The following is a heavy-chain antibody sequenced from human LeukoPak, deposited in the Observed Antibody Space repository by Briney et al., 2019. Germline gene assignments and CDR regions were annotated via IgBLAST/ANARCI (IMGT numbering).Heavy chain of an antibody. V-gene: IGHV4-38-2*02. D-gene: IGHD3-10*01. J-gene: IGHJ5*02. Sequence: SETLSLTCTVSGYSISSGYYWGWIRQPPGKGLEWIGSIYHSGSTYYNPSLKSRVTISVDTSKNQFSPKLSSVTAADTAVYYCARVFGNWFDPWGQGTLVTVSS. CDR2: IYHSGST. CDR3: ARVFGNWFDP. CDR1: GYSISSGYY.